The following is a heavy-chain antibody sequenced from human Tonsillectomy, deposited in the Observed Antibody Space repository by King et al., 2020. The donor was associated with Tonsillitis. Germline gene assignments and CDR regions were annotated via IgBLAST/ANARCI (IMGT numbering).Heavy chain of an antibody. CDR2: IIPILGTG. Sequence: QLVQSGAEVKKPGSSVKVSCKASGGTFSNYAISWVRQAPGQGLEWMGGIIPILGTGNYAQKLQGRVTITADESTSTAYMELSSLRSEDTAVYYCGRGSSPAPRYICDYGGRGTLVTVSA. V-gene: IGHV1-69*01. J-gene: IGHJ4*02. CDR3: GRGSSPAPRYICDY. D-gene: IGHD3-16*02. CDR1: GGTFSNYA.